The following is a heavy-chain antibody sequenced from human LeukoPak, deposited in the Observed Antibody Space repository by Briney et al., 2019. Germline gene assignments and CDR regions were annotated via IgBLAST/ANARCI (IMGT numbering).Heavy chain of an antibody. V-gene: IGHV4-39*07. D-gene: IGHD5-12*01. J-gene: IGHJ2*01. Sequence: SETLSLTCTVSGGSISSSSYYWGWIRQPPGKGLEWIGSIYYSGSAYYNPSLKSRVAISVDTSKNQFSLKLSSVTAADTAVYYCARGVRGRSYWYFDLWGRGTLVTVSS. CDR1: GGSISSSSYY. CDR3: ARGVRGRSYWYFDL. CDR2: IYYSGSA.